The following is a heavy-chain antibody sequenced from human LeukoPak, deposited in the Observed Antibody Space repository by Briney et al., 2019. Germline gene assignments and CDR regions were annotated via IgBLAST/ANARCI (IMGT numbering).Heavy chain of an antibody. CDR3: ARGRYSSSSSWFDP. CDR1: GFTFSSYA. D-gene: IGHD6-6*01. V-gene: IGHV3-30-3*01. J-gene: IGHJ5*02. Sequence: GGSLRLSCAASGFTFSSYAMSWVRQAPGKGLEWVAVISYDGSNKYYADSVKGRFTISRDNSKNTLYLQMNSLRAEDTAVYYCARGRYSSSSSWFDPWGQGTLVTVSS. CDR2: ISYDGSNK.